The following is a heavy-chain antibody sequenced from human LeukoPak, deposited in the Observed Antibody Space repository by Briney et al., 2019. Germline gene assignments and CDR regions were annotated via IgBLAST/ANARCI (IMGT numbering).Heavy chain of an antibody. CDR3: ARVEEGYGSGRRENYYYYYMDV. Sequence: SETLSPTCAVYGGSFSGYYWSWIRQPPGKGLEWIGEINHSGSTNYNPSLKSRVTISVDTSKNQFSLKLSSVTAADTAVYYCARVEEGYGSGRRENYYYYYMDVWGKGTTVTISS. CDR2: INHSGST. J-gene: IGHJ6*03. D-gene: IGHD3-10*01. CDR1: GGSFSGYY. V-gene: IGHV4-34*01.